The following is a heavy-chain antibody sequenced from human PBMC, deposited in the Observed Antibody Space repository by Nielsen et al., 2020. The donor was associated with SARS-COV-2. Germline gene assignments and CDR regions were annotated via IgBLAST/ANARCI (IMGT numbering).Heavy chain of an antibody. J-gene: IGHJ6*02. CDR2: IWYDGSNK. CDR1: GFTFSSYG. V-gene: IGHV3-33*06. Sequence: GGSLRLSCAASGFTFSSYGMHWVRQAPGKGLEWVAVIWYDGSNKYYADSVKGRFTISRDNSKNTLYLQMNSLRAEDTAVYYCAKDTTLGIVVVPAAIRYYYYGMDVWGQGTTVTVSS. CDR3: AKDTTLGIVVVPAAIRYYYYGMDV. D-gene: IGHD2-2*02.